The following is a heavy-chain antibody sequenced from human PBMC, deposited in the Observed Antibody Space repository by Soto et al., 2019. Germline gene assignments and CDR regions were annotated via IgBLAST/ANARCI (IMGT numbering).Heavy chain of an antibody. Sequence: QVQLQESGPGLVKPSGTLSLTCAVSGGSISSTNWWSWVRQPPGKGLEWIGEIYHSGSTNYNPSLKSRVAISVDKSKNPFSLKRSPVTAADTAVYYCARGTSSWSGGPFDCWGQGTLVTVSS. D-gene: IGHD6-13*01. CDR3: ARGTSSWSGGPFDC. J-gene: IGHJ4*02. CDR1: GGSISSTNW. CDR2: IYHSGST. V-gene: IGHV4-4*02.